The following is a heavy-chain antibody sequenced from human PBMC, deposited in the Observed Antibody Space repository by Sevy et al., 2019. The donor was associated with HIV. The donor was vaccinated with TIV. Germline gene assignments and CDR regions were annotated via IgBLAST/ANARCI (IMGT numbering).Heavy chain of an antibody. J-gene: IGHJ4*02. CDR1: GDTFTNDY. V-gene: IGHV1-46*01. CDR2: IDPSAGNA. Sequence: ASVKVSCKPSGDTFTNDYMHWVRQAPGQGLEWMGIIDPSAGNASYADKFQGRVTMAWDTSTSTLYMDLSSLRSEDTAVYYCVRADPAQHFDSWGQGTLVTVSS. CDR3: VRADPAQHFDS.